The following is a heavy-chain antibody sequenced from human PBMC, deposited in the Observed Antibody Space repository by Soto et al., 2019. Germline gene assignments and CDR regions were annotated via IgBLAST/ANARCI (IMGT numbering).Heavy chain of an antibody. CDR1: GGSISSYY. CDR3: ARGNCSSPNCYSFSGYYGMDV. CDR2: INTSGST. D-gene: IGHD2-2*01. Sequence: KPSETLSLTCTVSGGSISSYYWSWIRQPAGKGLEWIGRINTSGSTNYNPSLKSRVTMSLDTSKNQFSLKLTSVTAADTALYYCARGNCSSPNCYSFSGYYGMDVWGQGTTVTVSS. J-gene: IGHJ6*02. V-gene: IGHV4-4*07.